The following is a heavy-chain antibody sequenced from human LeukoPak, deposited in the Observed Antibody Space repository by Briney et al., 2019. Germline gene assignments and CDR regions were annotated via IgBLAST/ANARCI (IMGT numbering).Heavy chain of an antibody. D-gene: IGHD2-15*01. CDR2: IIPILGTA. V-gene: IGHV1-69*13. CDR1: GYTFTSYA. Sequence: SVKVSCKASGYTFTSYAISWVRQAPGQGLEWMGGIIPILGTANYAQKLRGKVTITADESTSTAYMELSSLRSEDTAVYYCARSGGSCSSCVYYWGQGTLVTVSS. CDR3: ARSGGSCSSCVYY. J-gene: IGHJ4*02.